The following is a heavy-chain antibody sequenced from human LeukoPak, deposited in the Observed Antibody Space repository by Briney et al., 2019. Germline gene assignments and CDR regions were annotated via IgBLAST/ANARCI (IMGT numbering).Heavy chain of an antibody. V-gene: IGHV3-23*01. D-gene: IGHD6-19*01. CDR3: AKDLSYTSGASDH. CDR1: GFPLSAFA. Sequence: PGGSLRLSCAASGFPLSAFAMTWVRPAPGKGLGGVSTITDDGYNTYSADSVRGRITFSRDNSKNPLSLQLRSLRAEDTAVYYCAKDLSYTSGASDHWGQGTLVTVSS. CDR2: ITDDGYNT. J-gene: IGHJ4*02.